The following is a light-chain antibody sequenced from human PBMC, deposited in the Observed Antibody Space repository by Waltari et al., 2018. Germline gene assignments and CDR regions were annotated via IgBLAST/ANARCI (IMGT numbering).Light chain of an antibody. J-gene: IGKJ1*01. CDR2: AAS. V-gene: IGKV1-39*01. CDR3: QQSFISPWT. Sequence: DIQLTQSPSSLSASVGDRVTITCRASQSIATSLNWYQEKPGKAPKLLIFAASSLQSGVPSRFSGSGSGTGFTLSISSLQPEDFATYYCQQSFISPWTFGQGTKVEIK. CDR1: QSIATS.